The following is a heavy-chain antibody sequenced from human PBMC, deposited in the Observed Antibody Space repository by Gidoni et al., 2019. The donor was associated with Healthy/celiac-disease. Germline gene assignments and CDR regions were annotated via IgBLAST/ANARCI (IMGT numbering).Heavy chain of an antibody. CDR1: GCTFSSYW. CDR2: INSDASST. Sequence: EVPLAESGGGVVRPGGSLRISCAASGCTFSSYWMHWIRQAPGKGLGGVSRINSDASSTRCADSVKGRSTISRYNAKNTLYLQMNSLRAEDTAVYYCARDYVLRYFDWYAFDIWGQGTMVTVSS. J-gene: IGHJ3*02. V-gene: IGHV3-74*01. CDR3: ARDYVLRYFDWYAFDI. D-gene: IGHD3-9*01.